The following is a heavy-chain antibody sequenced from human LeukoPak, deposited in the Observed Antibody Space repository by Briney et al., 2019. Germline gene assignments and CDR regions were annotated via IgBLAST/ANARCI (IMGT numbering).Heavy chain of an antibody. D-gene: IGHD6-19*01. V-gene: IGHV3-74*01. CDR2: INSDGSST. J-gene: IGHJ4*02. CDR3: ARGRYSSGYD. CDR1: GFTFSNFW. Sequence: GGSLRLSCAASGFTFSNFWMHWVRQAPGKGLVWVSHINSDGSSTSSADSVKGRFTISRDNAKNTLYLQMSSLRAVDTAVYYCARGRYSSGYDWGQGTLVTVSS.